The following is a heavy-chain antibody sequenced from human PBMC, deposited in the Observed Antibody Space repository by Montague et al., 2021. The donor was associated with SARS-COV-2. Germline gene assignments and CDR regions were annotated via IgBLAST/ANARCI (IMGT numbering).Heavy chain of an antibody. CDR3: ARAAQKQYVLLWFGELLHDAFDI. D-gene: IGHD3-10*01. CDR2: ISYDGSNK. Sequence: SLRLSCAASGFTFSSYAMHWVRQAPGKGLEWVAVISYDGSNKYYADSVKGRFTISRDNSKNTLYLQMNSLRAEDTAVYHCARAAQKQYVLLWFGELLHDAFDIWGQGTMVTVSS. J-gene: IGHJ3*02. CDR1: GFTFSSYA. V-gene: IGHV3-30-3*01.